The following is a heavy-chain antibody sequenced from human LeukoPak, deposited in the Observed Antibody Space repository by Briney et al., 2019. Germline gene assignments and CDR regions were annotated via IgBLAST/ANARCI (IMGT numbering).Heavy chain of an antibody. V-gene: IGHV6-1*01. CDR1: GDSVSSNSAA. CDR2: TYYRHKWYN. D-gene: IGHD3-22*01. CDR3: ARTWKYYDSSGYSSDDAFDI. Sequence: SQTLSLTCDISGDSVSSNSAAWNWIRQSPSRGLEWLGRTYYRHKWYNDYAVSVKSRIAINPDTSKNQFSLQLNSVTPEDTAVYYCARTWKYYDSSGYSSDDAFDIWGQGTMVTVSS. J-gene: IGHJ3*02.